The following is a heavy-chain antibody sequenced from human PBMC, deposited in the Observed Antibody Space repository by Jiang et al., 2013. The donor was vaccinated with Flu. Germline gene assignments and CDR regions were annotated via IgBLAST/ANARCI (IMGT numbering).Heavy chain of an antibody. J-gene: IGHJ6*02. Sequence: SGAEVKKPGSSVKVSCKASGGTFSSYAISWVRQAPGQGLEWMGGIIPIFGTANYAQKFQGRVTITADESTSTAYMELSSLRSEDTAVYYCARQFEVVTKDDYYYYYGMDVWGQGTTVTVSS. CDR1: GGTFSSYA. CDR3: ARQFEVVTKDDYYYYYGMDV. D-gene: IGHD4-23*01. V-gene: IGHV1-69*01. CDR2: IIPIFGTA.